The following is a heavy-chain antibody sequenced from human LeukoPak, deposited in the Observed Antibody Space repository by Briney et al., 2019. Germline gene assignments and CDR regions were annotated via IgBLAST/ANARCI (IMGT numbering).Heavy chain of an antibody. CDR2: INPSGGST. V-gene: IGHV1-46*01. CDR3: ACLPYAFDI. CDR1: GYTFTTYY. Sequence: ASVKVSCKASGYTFTTYYIHWVRQAPGQGLEWMALINPSGGSTHYAQKFQGRVTVTRDTSTSTVFKELTRLRSEDTAVYYCACLPYAFDIWGQGTMVTVSS. J-gene: IGHJ3*02.